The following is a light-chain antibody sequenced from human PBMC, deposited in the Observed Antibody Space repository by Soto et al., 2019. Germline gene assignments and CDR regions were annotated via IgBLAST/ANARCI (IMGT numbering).Light chain of an antibody. Sequence: DIVMTQSPDSLAVSLGERATMNCKSSQSVLHSSDNKNYLAWYQQKSGQPPRLLIYWASTRESGVPDRFSGSGSGTDFTLTISSLQAEDVAVYYCQQYYSNHPYTFGQGTMLEIK. J-gene: IGKJ2*01. CDR3: QQYYSNHPYT. V-gene: IGKV4-1*01. CDR1: QSVLHSSDNKNY. CDR2: WAS.